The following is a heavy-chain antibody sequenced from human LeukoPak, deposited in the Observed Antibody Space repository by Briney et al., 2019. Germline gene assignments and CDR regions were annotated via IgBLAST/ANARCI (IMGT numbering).Heavy chain of an antibody. CDR2: LSHTGSN. CDR3: ARLRGGVQLWGD. D-gene: IGHD5-18*01. J-gene: IGHJ4*02. V-gene: IGHV4-39*01. CDR1: GGSITSNSYS. Sequence: PSETLSLNCTVSGGSITSNSYSWRWIRQPPGKGLQWIVTLSHTGSNYYNPSLKSRVTMPVDRSKNQLSLKLTSVTATDTAVYYCARLRGGVQLWGDWGQGTLVTVSS.